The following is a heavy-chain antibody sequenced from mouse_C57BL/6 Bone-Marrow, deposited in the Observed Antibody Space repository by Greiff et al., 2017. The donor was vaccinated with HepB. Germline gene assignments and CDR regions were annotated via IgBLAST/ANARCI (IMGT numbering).Heavy chain of an antibody. CDR1: GYAFTNYL. J-gene: IGHJ4*01. D-gene: IGHD1-1*01. V-gene: IGHV1-54*01. CDR2: INPGSGGT. CDR3: ATYYYGSSPYAMDY. Sequence: VQLQQSGAELVRPGTSVKVSCKASGYAFTNYLIEWVKQRPGQGLEWIGVINPGSGGTNYNEKFKGKATLTADKSSSTAYMQLSRLTSEDSAVYFCATYYYGSSPYAMDYWGQGTSVTVSS.